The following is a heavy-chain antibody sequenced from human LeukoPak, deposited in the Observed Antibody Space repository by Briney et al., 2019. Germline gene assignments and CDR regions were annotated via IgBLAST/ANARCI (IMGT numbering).Heavy chain of an antibody. V-gene: IGHV4-39*07. CDR2: IHYSGTT. D-gene: IGHD1-26*01. J-gene: IGHJ4*02. CDR1: GVSISSSSDF. Sequence: PSETLSLTCTVSGVSISSSSDFWGWIRQPPGKGLEWIGSIHYSGTTYYNPSLKSRVTISADTSKNQFSLKLRPVTAADTAVYYCARESGSYDGFDYWGQGTLVTVSS. CDR3: ARESGSYDGFDY.